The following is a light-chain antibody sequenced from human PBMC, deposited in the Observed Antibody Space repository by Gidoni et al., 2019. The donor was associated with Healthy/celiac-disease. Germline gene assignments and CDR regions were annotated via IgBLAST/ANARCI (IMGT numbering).Light chain of an antibody. V-gene: IGKV3-20*01. J-gene: IGKJ1*01. CDR1: QSVSSSY. Sequence: IVLTQTPGTLSLAPGERATLSCRASQSVSSSYLAWYQQKPGQAPRLLIYGASSRATGIPYRFSGSGSGTDFTLTISRLEPEDFAVYYCQQYSSSQWTFGQGTKVEIK. CDR3: QQYSSSQWT. CDR2: GAS.